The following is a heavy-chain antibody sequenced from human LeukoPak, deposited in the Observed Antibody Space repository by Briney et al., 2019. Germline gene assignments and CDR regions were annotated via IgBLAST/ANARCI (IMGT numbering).Heavy chain of an antibody. J-gene: IGHJ4*02. CDR1: GFTFSTYA. D-gene: IGHD3/OR15-3a*01. V-gene: IGHV3-23*01. CDR2: LSGSGGST. Sequence: GGSLRLSCAASGFTFSTYAMRWLHQAPGKGLEGVAGLSGSGGSTIYADSVKGRITISRDNPKDTLYLQMNSSKDEATAFYFCAKRGVVIRVFLVGFHKEAFFFECWGQGALVTVSS. CDR3: AKRGVVIRVFLVGFHKEAFFFEC.